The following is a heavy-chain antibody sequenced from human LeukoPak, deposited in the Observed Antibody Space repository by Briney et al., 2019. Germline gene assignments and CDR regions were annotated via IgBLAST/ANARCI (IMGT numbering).Heavy chain of an antibody. CDR1: GFTFDDYA. Sequence: GGSLRLSCAASGFTFDDYAMHWVRQAPGKGLEWVSGISWNSGSIGYADSVKGRFTISRDNAKNSLYLQMNSLRAEDTALYYCAKALQPYGSSWYGDFDYWGQGTLVTVSS. J-gene: IGHJ4*02. D-gene: IGHD6-13*01. V-gene: IGHV3-9*01. CDR2: ISWNSGSI. CDR3: AKALQPYGSSWYGDFDY.